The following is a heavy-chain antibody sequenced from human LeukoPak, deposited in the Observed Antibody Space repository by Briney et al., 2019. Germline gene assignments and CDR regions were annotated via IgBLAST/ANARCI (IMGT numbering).Heavy chain of an antibody. J-gene: IGHJ3*02. CDR1: GGSISSGGYY. D-gene: IGHD1-26*01. Sequence: SETLSPTCTVSGGSISSGGYYWSWIRQHPGKGLEWIGYIYYSGSTYYNPSLKSRVTISVDTSKNQFSLKLSSVTAADTAVYYCARSRWGAPDAFDIWGQGTMVTVSS. V-gene: IGHV4-31*03. CDR2: IYYSGST. CDR3: ARSRWGAPDAFDI.